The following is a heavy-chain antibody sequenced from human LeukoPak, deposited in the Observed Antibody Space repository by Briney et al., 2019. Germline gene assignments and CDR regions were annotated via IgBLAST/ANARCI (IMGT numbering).Heavy chain of an antibody. CDR1: GFTFSSYS. J-gene: IGHJ4*02. CDR2: FSSSSSTI. CDR3: ARAGYYYDSSGYPLDY. D-gene: IGHD3-22*01. Sequence: GSLRLSCAASGFTFSSYSMNWVRQAPGKGLEWVSYFSSSSSTIYYADSVKGRFTISRDNAKNSLYLQMNSLRAEDTAVYYCARAGYYYDSSGYPLDYWGQGTLVTVSS. V-gene: IGHV3-48*01.